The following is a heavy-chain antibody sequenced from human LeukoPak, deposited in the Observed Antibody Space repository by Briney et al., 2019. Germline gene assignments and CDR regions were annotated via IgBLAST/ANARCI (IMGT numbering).Heavy chain of an antibody. CDR2: IYSGGST. D-gene: IGHD2-21*02. V-gene: IGHV3-66*01. CDR1: GFTVSSNY. Sequence: PGGSLRLSCAASGFTVSSNYMSWVRQAPGKGLEWVSFIYSGGSTYYADSVKGRFTISRDNSKNTLYLQMNSLRAEDTAVYYCARAPYCGGDCYSIYYGMDVWGQGTTVTVSS. CDR3: ARAPYCGGDCYSIYYGMDV. J-gene: IGHJ6*02.